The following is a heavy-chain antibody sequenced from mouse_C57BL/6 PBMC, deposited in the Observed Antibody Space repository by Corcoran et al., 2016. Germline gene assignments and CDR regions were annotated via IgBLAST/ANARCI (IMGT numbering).Heavy chain of an antibody. CDR1: GYTFTSYG. CDR2: IYPRSGNT. CDR3: ARSIPITTVAPYAMDY. D-gene: IGHD1-1*01. Sequence: QVQLQQSGAELARPGSSVKLSCKASGYTFTSYGISWVKQRTGQGLEWIGEIYPRSGNTYYNEKFKGKATLTADKSSSTAYMELRSLTSEDSAVYFCARSIPITTVAPYAMDYWGQGTSVTVSS. V-gene: IGHV1-81*01. J-gene: IGHJ4*01.